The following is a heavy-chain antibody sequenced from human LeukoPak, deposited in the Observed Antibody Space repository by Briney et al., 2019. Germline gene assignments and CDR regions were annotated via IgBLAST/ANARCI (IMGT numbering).Heavy chain of an antibody. CDR1: GYTFTSYD. CDR2: MNPNSGNT. J-gene: IGHJ4*02. V-gene: IGHV1-8*01. D-gene: IGHD3-9*01. Sequence: ASVKVSCKASGYTFTSYDINWVRQATGQGLEWVGWMNPNSGNTNYAQKLQGRVTMTTDTSTSTAYMELRSLRSDDTAVYYCARGAYYDILTGYYPFDYWGQGTLVTVSS. CDR3: ARGAYYDILTGYYPFDY.